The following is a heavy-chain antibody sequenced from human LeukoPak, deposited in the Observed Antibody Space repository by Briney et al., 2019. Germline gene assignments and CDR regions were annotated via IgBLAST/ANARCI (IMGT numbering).Heavy chain of an antibody. J-gene: IGHJ6*03. CDR3: ARAAAGKLPSYYMDV. V-gene: IGHV4-38-2*01. CDR1: GYSISSGYY. Sequence: SETLSLTCAVSGYSISSGYYWGWIRQPPGKGLEWIGSIYHSGSTYYNPSLKSRVTISVDTSKNQFSLKLSSVTAADTAVYYCARAAAGKLPSYYMDVWGKGTTVTVSS. D-gene: IGHD6-13*01. CDR2: IYHSGST.